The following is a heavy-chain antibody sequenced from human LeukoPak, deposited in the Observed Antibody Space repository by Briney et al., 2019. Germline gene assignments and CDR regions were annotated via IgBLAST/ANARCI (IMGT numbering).Heavy chain of an antibody. D-gene: IGHD3-3*01. CDR3: ARGPPFRFLEWSTPNWFDP. V-gene: IGHV1-46*01. Sequence: ASVKVSCKPSGYTFRDYYIHWVRQAPGQGLEWVGIFNPITGSTTFAPNFQGRVTMTGDTSTSTVYMELSSLRSEDTAVYYCARGPPFRFLEWSTPNWFDPWGQGTLVTVSS. CDR2: FNPITGST. CDR1: GYTFRDYY. J-gene: IGHJ5*02.